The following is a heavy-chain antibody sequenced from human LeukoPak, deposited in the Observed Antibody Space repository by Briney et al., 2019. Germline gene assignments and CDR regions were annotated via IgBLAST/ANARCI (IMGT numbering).Heavy chain of an antibody. V-gene: IGHV1-2*02. CDR3: AVPYYYDSSGYYHIFDY. CDR2: INPNCGGT. CDR1: GYTFTGYY. J-gene: IGHJ4*02. D-gene: IGHD3-22*01. Sequence: ASVKVSCKASGYTFTGYYMHWVRQAPGQGLEWMGWINPNCGGTNYAQKFQGRVTMTRDTSISTAYMELSRLRSDDTAVYYCAVPYYYDSSGYYHIFDYWGQGTLVTVSS.